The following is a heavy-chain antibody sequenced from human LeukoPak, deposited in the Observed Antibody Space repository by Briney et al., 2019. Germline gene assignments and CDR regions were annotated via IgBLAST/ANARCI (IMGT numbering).Heavy chain of an antibody. D-gene: IGHD5-24*01. CDR1: GFTFDDYA. CDR2: ISWNSVNI. J-gene: IGHJ4*02. CDR3: VKGMRMATITGAGDF. Sequence: GGSLRLSCTASGFTFDDYAMYWVRQAPGKGLEWVSGISWNSVNIGYANPVRGRFTISRDNGKNSLYLQMDSPRGEDTALYYCVKGMRMATITGAGDFWGQGTLVTVSS. V-gene: IGHV3-9*01.